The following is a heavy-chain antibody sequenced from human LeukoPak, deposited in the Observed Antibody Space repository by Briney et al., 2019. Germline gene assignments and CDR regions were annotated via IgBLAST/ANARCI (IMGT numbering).Heavy chain of an antibody. Sequence: ASVKVSCKASGYTFTGYYMHWVRQAPGQGLEWMGRINPNSGGTNYAQKFQGRVTMTRDTSISTAYMELSRLSSDDTAVYYCARGSVSTFLFTPLIDYWGQGTLVTVSS. CDR1: GYTFTGYY. CDR3: ARGSVSTFLFTPLIDY. J-gene: IGHJ4*02. V-gene: IGHV1-2*06. D-gene: IGHD2/OR15-2a*01. CDR2: INPNSGGT.